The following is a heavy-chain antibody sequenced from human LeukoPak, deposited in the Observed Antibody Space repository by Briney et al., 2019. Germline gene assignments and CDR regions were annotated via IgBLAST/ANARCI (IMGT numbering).Heavy chain of an antibody. CDR3: AREVRSSGYSLDY. CDR1: GGSISSYY. J-gene: IGHJ4*02. D-gene: IGHD3-22*01. CDR2: IYSSGST. Sequence: SETLSLTCTVSGGSISSYYWSWIRQPAGKGLEWIGRIYSSGSTNYNPSLKSRVTMSVDTSKNQFSLKLRSVTAADAAVYYCAREVRSSGYSLDYWGQGTLVTVSS. V-gene: IGHV4-4*07.